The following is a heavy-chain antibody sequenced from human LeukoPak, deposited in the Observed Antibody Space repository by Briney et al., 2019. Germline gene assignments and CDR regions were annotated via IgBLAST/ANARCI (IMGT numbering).Heavy chain of an antibody. CDR3: ATSGYPEIPTYGAYFHMHV. CDR1: GGTFTHSD. Sequence: ASVKVSCKASGGTFTHSDINWVRQAPGQGLEWRGGSIPILGTANYVHKFQGRVTITTDESRSTRYMELSSLRSEDTAMYYCATSGYPEIPTYGAYFHMHVCGKGTTVTVSS. CDR2: SIPILGTA. V-gene: IGHV1-69*05. J-gene: IGHJ6*03. D-gene: IGHD5-12*01.